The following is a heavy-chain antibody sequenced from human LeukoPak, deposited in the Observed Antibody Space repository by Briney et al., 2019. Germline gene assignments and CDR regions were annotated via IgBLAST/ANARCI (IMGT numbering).Heavy chain of an antibody. CDR1: GFTFSHYW. Sequence: GGSLRLSCAASGFTFSHYWMTWVRQAPGKGLEWVGRIKSKTDGGTTDYAAPVKGRFTISRDDSKNTLYLQMNSLKTEDTAVYYCTTAAYDFWSGYYYYYMDVWGKGTTVTVSS. V-gene: IGHV3-15*01. CDR2: IKSKTDGGTT. J-gene: IGHJ6*03. D-gene: IGHD3-3*01. CDR3: TTAAYDFWSGYYYYYMDV.